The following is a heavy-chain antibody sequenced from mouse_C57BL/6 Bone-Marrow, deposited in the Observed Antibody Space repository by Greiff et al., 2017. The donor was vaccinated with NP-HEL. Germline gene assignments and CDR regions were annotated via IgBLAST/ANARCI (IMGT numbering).Heavy chain of an antibody. CDR3: ARDLLLTGTSLDY. J-gene: IGHJ4*01. CDR1: GFTFSSYA. Sequence: EVQVVESGGGLVKPGGSLKLSCAASGFTFSSYAMSWVRQTPEKRLEWVATISDGGSYTYYPDNVKGRFTISRDNAKNNLYLQMSHLKSEDTAMYYCARDLLLTGTSLDYWGQGTSVTVSS. V-gene: IGHV5-4*01. CDR2: ISDGGSYT. D-gene: IGHD4-1*01.